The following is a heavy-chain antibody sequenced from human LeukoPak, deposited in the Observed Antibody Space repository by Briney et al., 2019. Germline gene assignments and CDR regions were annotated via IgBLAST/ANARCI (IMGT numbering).Heavy chain of an antibody. J-gene: IGHJ4*02. CDR3: ARGKRDTAINVYYFDY. CDR2: ISHDETYK. Sequence: PGGSLRLSCAASGFSFSSYDMHWVRQSPGKGLEWVAHISHDETYKYYADSVKGRFTISRDNAKNSLYLQMNSLRAEDTAVYYCARGKRDTAINVYYFDYWGQGTLVTVSS. V-gene: IGHV3-30*12. D-gene: IGHD5-18*01. CDR1: GFSFSSYD.